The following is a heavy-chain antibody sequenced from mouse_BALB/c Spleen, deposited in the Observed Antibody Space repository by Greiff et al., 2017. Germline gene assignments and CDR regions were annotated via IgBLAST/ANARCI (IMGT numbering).Heavy chain of an antibody. CDR2: ISSGSSTI. D-gene: IGHD2-2*01. Sequence: EVKVVESGGGLVQPGGSRKLSCAASGFTFSSFGMHWVRQAPEKGLEWVAYISSGSSTIYYADTVKGRFTISRDNPKNTLFLQMTSLRSEDTAMYYCARNGYDWYFDVWGAGTTVTVSS. V-gene: IGHV5-17*02. CDR1: GFTFSSFG. J-gene: IGHJ1*01. CDR3: ARNGYDWYFDV.